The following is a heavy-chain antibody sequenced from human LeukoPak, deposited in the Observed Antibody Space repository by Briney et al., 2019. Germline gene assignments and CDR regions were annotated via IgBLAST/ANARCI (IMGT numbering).Heavy chain of an antibody. CDR1: GGSISSYY. V-gene: IGHV4-4*07. D-gene: IGHD6-13*01. CDR3: ASRVLERGIAAAGTLYFDY. J-gene: IGHJ4*02. CDR2: IYTSGST. Sequence: PSETLSLTCTVSGGSISSYYWSWIRQPAGKGLEWIGRIYTSGSTNYNPSLKSRVTMSVDTSKNQFSLKLSSVTAADTAVYYCASRVLERGIAAAGTLYFDYWGQGTLVTVSS.